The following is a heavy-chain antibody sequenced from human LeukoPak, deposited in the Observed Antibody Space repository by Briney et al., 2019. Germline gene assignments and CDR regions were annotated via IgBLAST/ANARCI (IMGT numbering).Heavy chain of an antibody. CDR1: GFSFSTMG. V-gene: IGHV3-30*02. J-gene: IGHJ6*03. Sequence: GGSLKFSCEPPGFSFSTMGLNWVRKAPAKGLGWVAFLRFDGTDEFYADSVKGRFTISRDNSQNTVSLQVNNLRTEDTAFYYCAKTSLSDASGHYYYMDVWGKGTTVTVSS. CDR2: LRFDGTDE. CDR3: AKTSLSDASGHYYYMDV. D-gene: IGHD3-3*01.